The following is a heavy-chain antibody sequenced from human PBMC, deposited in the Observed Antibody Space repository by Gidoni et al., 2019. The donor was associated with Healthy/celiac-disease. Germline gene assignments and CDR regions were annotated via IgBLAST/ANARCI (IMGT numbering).Heavy chain of an antibody. Sequence: EVQLLESGGGLVQPGGSLRLSCAASGFTFSSYAMRWVRQAPGKGLEWVSAISGSGGSTYYADSVKGRFTISRDNSKNTLYLQMNSLRAEDTAVYYCAKLPRLLWFGELLSEGGYFDYWGQGTLVTVSS. V-gene: IGHV3-23*01. CDR3: AKLPRLLWFGELLSEGGYFDY. D-gene: IGHD3-10*01. J-gene: IGHJ4*02. CDR1: GFTFSSYA. CDR2: ISGSGGST.